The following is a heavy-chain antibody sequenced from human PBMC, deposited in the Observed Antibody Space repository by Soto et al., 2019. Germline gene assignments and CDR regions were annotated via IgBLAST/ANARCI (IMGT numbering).Heavy chain of an antibody. V-gene: IGHV3-30-3*01. CDR1: GFTFSSYA. D-gene: IGHD6-13*01. CDR3: ARDLPGIAAAGISGGFDY. J-gene: IGHJ4*02. Sequence: FLRLSCAASGFTFSSYAMHWVRQAPGKGLEWVAVISYDGSNKYYADSVKGRFTISRDNSKNTLYLQMNSLRAEDAAVYYCARDLPGIAAAGISGGFDYWGQGTLVTVSS. CDR2: ISYDGSNK.